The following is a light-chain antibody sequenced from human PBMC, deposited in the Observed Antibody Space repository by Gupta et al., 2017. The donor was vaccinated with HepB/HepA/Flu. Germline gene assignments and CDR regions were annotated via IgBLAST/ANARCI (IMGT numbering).Light chain of an antibody. CDR2: DAV. Sequence: EIVLTQSPATLSLSPGERSTLSCRASQSVRSYLAWYQQKLCQAPRLLIYDAVIWATAIPARFSRSGYGKHVALTSSSREQEEFAGYSFQQPGTWPQITFGQGTLLDIK. V-gene: IGKV3-11*01. J-gene: IGKJ5*01. CDR3: QQPGTWPQIT. CDR1: QSVRSY.